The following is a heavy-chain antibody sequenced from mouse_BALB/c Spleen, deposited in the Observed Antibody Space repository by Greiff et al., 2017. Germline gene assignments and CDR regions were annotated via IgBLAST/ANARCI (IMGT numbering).Heavy chain of an antibody. CDR1: GYTFTDYV. CDR2: IYPGSGST. J-gene: IGHJ3*01. V-gene: IGHV1-77*01. CDR3: ARFRYDGTY. Sequence: QVQLKQSGPELVKPGASVKMSCKASGYTFTDYVISWVKQRTGQGLEWIGEIYPGSGSTYYNEKFKGKATLTADKSSNTAYMQLSSLTSEDSAVYFCARFRYDGTYWGQGTLVTVSA. D-gene: IGHD2-14*01.